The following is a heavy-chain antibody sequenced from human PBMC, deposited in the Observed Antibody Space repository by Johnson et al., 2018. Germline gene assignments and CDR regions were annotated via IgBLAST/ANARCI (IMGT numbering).Heavy chain of an antibody. CDR1: GFTLSSYW. V-gene: IGHV3-74*01. CDR2: INSDGSST. CDR3: AREATVVGLGFDP. D-gene: IGHD4-11*01. Sequence: VQLQESGGGLVQPGGSLRLSCAASGFTLSSYWMHWVRQAPGKGLVWVSRINSDGSSTSYADSVKGRFTISRDNAKNTLYLQMHSLRAEDTDVYYCAREATVVGLGFDPWGQGTLVTVSS. J-gene: IGHJ5*02.